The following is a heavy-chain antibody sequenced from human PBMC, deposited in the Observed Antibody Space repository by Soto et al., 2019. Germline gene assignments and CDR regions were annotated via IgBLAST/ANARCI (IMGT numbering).Heavy chain of an antibody. J-gene: IGHJ4*02. CDR3: AREPYGDSPYFDY. CDR2: ISHDGRVT. V-gene: IGHV3-30*04. Sequence: QVQLVESGGGMVQPGTSLRLSCAASGFTFNSLSLHWVRQRPDKGLEWVAVISHDGRVTFYADFVKGRFTVSRDNSKNTIYLQVNSPRSEDTAVYYCAREPYGDSPYFDYWGQGTLVTVSS. CDR1: GFTFNSLS. D-gene: IGHD2-21*02.